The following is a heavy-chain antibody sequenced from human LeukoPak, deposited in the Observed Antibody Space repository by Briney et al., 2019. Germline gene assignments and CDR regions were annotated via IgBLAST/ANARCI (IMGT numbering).Heavy chain of an antibody. D-gene: IGHD3-10*01. CDR3: ARGAYYGSGSLYFDY. CDR2: IYTSGST. V-gene: IGHV4-4*07. J-gene: IGHJ4*02. Sequence: SETLSLTCTVSGGSISSYYWSWIRQPAGKGLEYIGRIYTSGSTHYNPSLKSRVNMSVDTSNNQFSLKLSSVTAADTAVYYCARGAYYGSGSLYFDYWGQGTLVTVSS. CDR1: GGSISSYY.